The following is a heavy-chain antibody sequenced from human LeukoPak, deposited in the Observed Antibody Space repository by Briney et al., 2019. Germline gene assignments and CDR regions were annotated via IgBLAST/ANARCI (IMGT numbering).Heavy chain of an antibody. V-gene: IGHV3-23*01. D-gene: IGHD2-2*01. J-gene: IGHJ4*02. CDR1: GFTFSSFA. Sequence: GGSLRLSCAASGFTFSSFAMSWVRQAPGKGLEWVSAISGRGSSPYYADSVKGRFAISRDNSESTLYLQMNSLRAGDTAVYYCAKDSGPWGYCTTTSCYFAYWGQGALVTVSS. CDR3: AKDSGPWGYCTTTSCYFAY. CDR2: ISGRGSSP.